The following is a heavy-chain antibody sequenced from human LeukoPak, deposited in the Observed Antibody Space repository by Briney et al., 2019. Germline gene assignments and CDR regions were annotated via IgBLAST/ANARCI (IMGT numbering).Heavy chain of an antibody. CDR1: GGSISSGDYY. J-gene: IGHJ3*02. CDR3: ARVLAVAGTGDAFDI. D-gene: IGHD6-19*01. V-gene: IGHV4-61*08. Sequence: SEALSLTCTVSGGSISSGDYYWSWIRQPPGKGLEWIGYIYYSGSTNYNPSLKSRVTISVDTPKNQFSLKLSSVTAADTAVYYCARVLAVAGTGDAFDIWGQGTMVTVSP. CDR2: IYYSGST.